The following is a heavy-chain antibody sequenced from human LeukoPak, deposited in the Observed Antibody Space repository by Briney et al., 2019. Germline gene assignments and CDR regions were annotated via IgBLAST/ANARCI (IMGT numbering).Heavy chain of an antibody. CDR2: INEDGSAK. CDR3: ARDEPGYGEFLLY. CDR1: GFTLSSYS. D-gene: IGHD3-10*01. V-gene: IGHV3-7*01. J-gene: IGHJ4*02. Sequence: GGSLRLSCAASGFTLSSYSMSWVRQAPGKGLEWVANINEDGSAKNYVDSLKGRFTISRDNTKNSMYLQMNSLRAEDTAVYYCARDEPGYGEFLLYWGQGTLVTVSS.